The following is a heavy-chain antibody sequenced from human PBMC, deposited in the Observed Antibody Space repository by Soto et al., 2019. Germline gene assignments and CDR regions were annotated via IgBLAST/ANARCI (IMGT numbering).Heavy chain of an antibody. CDR3: ASATEVAATFDF. CDR2: ISSGSSNI. V-gene: IGHV3-21*01. J-gene: IGHJ4*02. D-gene: IGHD2-15*01. Sequence: EVQLVESGGGLVKPGGSLTLSCAASGFAFRSYNMNWVRQAPGKGLEWVASISSGSSNIYYADSVKGRFTISRDKAKNCLFLEMDGVSAEDTAVYYCASATEVAATFDFWAQGTLVTVSS. CDR1: GFAFRSYN.